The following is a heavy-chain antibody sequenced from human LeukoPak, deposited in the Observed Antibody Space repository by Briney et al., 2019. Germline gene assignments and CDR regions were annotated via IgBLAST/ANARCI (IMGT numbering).Heavy chain of an antibody. V-gene: IGHV3-7*01. CDR1: GFTFSSYW. CDR3: ARGRYCSGGTCLPRFDY. D-gene: IGHD2-15*01. J-gene: IGHJ4*02. Sequence: GGSLRLSCAASGFTFSSYWMSWVRQAPGKGLEWVANIKQDGSEKYYVDSVKGRFTISRDNSRNTLYLEMNSLRDDDTAVYYCARGRYCSGGTCLPRFDYWGQGALVTVSS. CDR2: IKQDGSEK.